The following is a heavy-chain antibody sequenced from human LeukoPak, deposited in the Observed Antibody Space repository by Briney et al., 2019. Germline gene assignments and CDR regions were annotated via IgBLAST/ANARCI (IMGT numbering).Heavy chain of an antibody. Sequence: QSGGSLRLSCAASGFTFSSYAMSWVRQAPGKGLEWVSAISGSGGSTYYADSVKGRFTISRDNSKNTLYLQMNSLRAEDTARYYCAKPGEASNYYFDYWGQGALVTVSS. CDR1: GFTFSSYA. D-gene: IGHD2-21*01. CDR2: ISGSGGST. V-gene: IGHV3-23*01. CDR3: AKPGEASNYYFDY. J-gene: IGHJ4*02.